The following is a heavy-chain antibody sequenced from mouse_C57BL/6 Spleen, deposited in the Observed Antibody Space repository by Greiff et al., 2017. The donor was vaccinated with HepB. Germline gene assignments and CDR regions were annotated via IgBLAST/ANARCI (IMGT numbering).Heavy chain of an antibody. V-gene: IGHV1-55*01. CDR2: IYPGSGST. J-gene: IGHJ1*03. Sequence: VQLVESGAELVKPGASVKMSCKASGYTFTSYWITWVKQRPGQGLEWIGDIYPGSGSTNYNEKFKSKATLTVDTSSSTAYMQLSSLTSEDSAVYYCARYGSNYVGYFDVWGTGTTVTVSS. CDR1: GYTFTSYW. CDR3: ARYGSNYVGYFDV. D-gene: IGHD2-5*01.